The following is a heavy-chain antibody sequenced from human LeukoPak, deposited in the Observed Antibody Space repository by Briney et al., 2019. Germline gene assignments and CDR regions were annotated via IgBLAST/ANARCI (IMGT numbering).Heavy chain of an antibody. CDR1: GGSISSYY. J-gene: IGHJ3*02. CDR3: VREWAVTTTNLVAFDI. Sequence: SETLSLTCTVSGGSISSYYWSWIRQPPGKGLEWIGYIYYSGSTNYNPSLKSRVTISVDTSKNQFSLKLSSVTAADTAVYYCVREWAVTTTNLVAFDIWGQGTTVTVSA. CDR2: IYYSGST. D-gene: IGHD4-17*01. V-gene: IGHV4-59*01.